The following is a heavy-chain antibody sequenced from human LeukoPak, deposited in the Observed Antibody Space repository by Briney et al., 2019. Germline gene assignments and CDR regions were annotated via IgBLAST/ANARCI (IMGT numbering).Heavy chain of an antibody. J-gene: IGHJ6*03. CDR1: GFTVSSNY. V-gene: IGHV3-66*01. CDR3: ARTSSGSTGYYYYYYMDV. D-gene: IGHD6-19*01. CDR2: IYSGGRT. Sequence: GGSLRLSCAASGFTVSSNYMSWVRQAPGKGLEWVSVIYSGGRTDYADSVKDRFTISRDNSKNTLYLQMNSLRAEDTAVYYCARTSSGSTGYYYYYYMDVWGKGTTVTISS.